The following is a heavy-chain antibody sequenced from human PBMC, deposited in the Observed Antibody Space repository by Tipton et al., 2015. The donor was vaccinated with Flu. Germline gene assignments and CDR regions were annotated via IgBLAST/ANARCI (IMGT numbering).Heavy chain of an antibody. J-gene: IGHJ6*02. V-gene: IGHV3-33*01. CDR3: ARDEGVVNYYFGMDV. CDR2: IWYDGSNE. CDR1: GFDFSVYG. Sequence: RSLRLSCKTSGFDFSVYGMHWVRQAPGKGLEWVAVIWYDGSNEHYADSVKGRFIISRDNSKKTLYLQMNNLRVEDTATYYCARDEGVVNYYFGMDVWGQGTTVTVSS.